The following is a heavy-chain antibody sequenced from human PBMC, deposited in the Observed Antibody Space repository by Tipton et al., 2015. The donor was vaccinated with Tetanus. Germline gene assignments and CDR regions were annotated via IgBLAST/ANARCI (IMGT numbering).Heavy chain of an antibody. D-gene: IGHD1-26*01. CDR3: ARDIEEVGATKYFDY. Sequence: TLSLTCTVSGGSTSQYYWHWIRQPPGKGLDWIGQIHSSGSTNYIPSLKSRVTISLDTSKNQFSLRLTSVTAAGTAVYYCARDIEEVGATKYFDYWGQGTLVTVSS. CDR1: GGSTSQYY. V-gene: IGHV4-59*01. CDR2: IHSSGST. J-gene: IGHJ4*02.